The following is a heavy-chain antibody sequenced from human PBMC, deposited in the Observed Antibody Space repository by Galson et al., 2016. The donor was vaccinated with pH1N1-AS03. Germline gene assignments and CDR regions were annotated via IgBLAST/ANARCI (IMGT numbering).Heavy chain of an antibody. D-gene: IGHD6-6*01. Sequence: QGLEWMGWISTYNGNTNYAQKFQGRVTMTTDTSTSTAYMELRSLRSDDTAVYYCARDYSTSSQYYYYYYMDVWGKGTTVTVFS. CDR2: ISTYNGNT. J-gene: IGHJ6*03. CDR3: ARDYSTSSQYYYYYYMDV. V-gene: IGHV1-18*01.